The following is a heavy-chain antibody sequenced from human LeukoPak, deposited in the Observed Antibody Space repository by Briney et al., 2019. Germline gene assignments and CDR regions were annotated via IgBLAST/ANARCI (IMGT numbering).Heavy chain of an antibody. Sequence: GGSLRLSCAASGFTFSNAWMSWVRQAPGKGLEWVGRIKSKTDGGTTDYAAPVKGRFTISRDDSKNTLYLQMNSLKTEDTAVYYCTTDLWLAAAGSVGYFDYWGQGTLVTVSS. CDR3: TTDLWLAAAGSVGYFDY. D-gene: IGHD6-13*01. J-gene: IGHJ4*02. CDR1: GFTFSNAW. V-gene: IGHV3-15*01. CDR2: IKSKTDGGTT.